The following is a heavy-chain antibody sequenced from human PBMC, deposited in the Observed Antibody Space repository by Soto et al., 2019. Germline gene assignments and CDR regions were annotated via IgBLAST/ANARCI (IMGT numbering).Heavy chain of an antibody. CDR3: TRKKNNYYDSSGYYLVFDY. CDR2: IRSKAYGGTT. CDR1: GFTFGDYA. D-gene: IGHD3-22*01. V-gene: IGHV3-49*03. J-gene: IGHJ4*02. Sequence: GVSLRLSCTASGFTFGDYAMSWFRQAPGKGLEWVGFIRSKAYGGTTEYAASVKGRFTISRDDSKSIAYLQMNSLKTEDTAVYYCTRKKNNYYDSSGYYLVFDYWGQGALVTVSS.